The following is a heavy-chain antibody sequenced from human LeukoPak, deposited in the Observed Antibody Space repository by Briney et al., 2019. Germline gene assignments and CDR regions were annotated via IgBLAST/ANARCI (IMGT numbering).Heavy chain of an antibody. CDR3: ARPAASYSSGWSDH. Sequence: PGGSLRLSCAASGLTFSSYDMHWVRQAPGKGLEWVAVIPYDGSYKYYADSVKGRFTISRDNSKNTLYLQMNSLRAEDTAVYYCARPAASYSSGWSDHWGQGTLVTVSS. J-gene: IGHJ5*02. CDR1: GLTFSSYD. V-gene: IGHV3-30*03. CDR2: IPYDGSYK. D-gene: IGHD6-19*01.